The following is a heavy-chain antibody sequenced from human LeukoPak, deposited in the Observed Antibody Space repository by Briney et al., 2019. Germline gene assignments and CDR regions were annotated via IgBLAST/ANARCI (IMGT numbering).Heavy chain of an antibody. CDR2: IYYSGGT. J-gene: IGHJ5*02. CDR3: ARDIAAADTEPEAGFDP. V-gene: IGHV4-59*01. Sequence: PSETLSLTCTASGGSISTYYWSWIRQPPGKGLEWIWYIYYSGGTNYNTSLKRRVTMSVDTSKNQFSLKLSSVTAADTAVYYCARDIAAADTEPEAGFDPWGQGTLVTVCS. CDR1: GGSISTYY. D-gene: IGHD6-13*01.